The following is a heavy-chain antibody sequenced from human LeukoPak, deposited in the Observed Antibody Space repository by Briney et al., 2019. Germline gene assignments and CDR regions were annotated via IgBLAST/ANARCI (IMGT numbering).Heavy chain of an antibody. J-gene: IGHJ4*02. CDR1: VYTFTSYY. Sequence: ASVKVSCKASVYTFTSYYIHWVRQAPGQGLEGMGIINPSTGTTSYAQKFQGRVTMTRDTSTSTDYMELSSLRSEDTAVYYCARGGIVGVTWGYFDYWGLGTLVTVSS. CDR3: ARGGIVGVTWGYFDY. V-gene: IGHV1-46*01. CDR2: INPSTGTT. D-gene: IGHD1-26*01.